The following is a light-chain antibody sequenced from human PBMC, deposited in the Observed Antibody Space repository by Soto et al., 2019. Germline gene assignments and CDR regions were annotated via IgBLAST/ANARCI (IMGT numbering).Light chain of an antibody. CDR2: RTS. V-gene: IGKV3-15*01. J-gene: IGKJ4*01. CDR1: QSISSN. CDR3: PQYNNWPPPT. Sequence: EIVMTQSPATMSVSPGERATLSCRASQSISSNLAWYQQKPGQAPRLLMFRTSSRATGFPARFSGSGSGTEFNLTISSLQSEDFGVYYCPQYNNWPPPTFGGGTKVQLK.